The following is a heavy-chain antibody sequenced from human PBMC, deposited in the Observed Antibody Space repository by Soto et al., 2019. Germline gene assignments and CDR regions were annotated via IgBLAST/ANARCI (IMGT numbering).Heavy chain of an antibody. Sequence: TSETLSLTCAVSGGSISSGGYSWSWIRQPPGKGLEWIGYIYHSGSTYYNPSLKSRVTISVDRSKNQFSLKLSSVTAADTAVYYCARVIYGSGRHNWFDPWGQGTLVTVSS. CDR1: GGSISSGGYS. CDR3: ARVIYGSGRHNWFDP. D-gene: IGHD3-10*01. J-gene: IGHJ5*02. CDR2: IYHSGST. V-gene: IGHV4-30-2*01.